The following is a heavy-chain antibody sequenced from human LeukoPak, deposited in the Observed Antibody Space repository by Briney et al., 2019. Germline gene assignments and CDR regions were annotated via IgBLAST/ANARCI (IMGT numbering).Heavy chain of an antibody. J-gene: IGHJ4*02. CDR1: GFIFKKCW. V-gene: IGHV3-7*01. CDR3: ARETPRRGETRDGYR. CDR2: IKEDGSET. Sequence: GGSLRLSCAASGFIFKKCWTNWVRQVPGKGLECLANIKEDGSETYYADSVKGRFTISRDNPKNLLFLQINSLRVEDTAVYYCARETPRRGETRDGYRWGQGTVVTVSS. D-gene: IGHD5-24*01.